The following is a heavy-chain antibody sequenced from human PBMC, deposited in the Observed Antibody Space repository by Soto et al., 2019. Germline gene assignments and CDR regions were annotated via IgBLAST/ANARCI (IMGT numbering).Heavy chain of an antibody. D-gene: IGHD2-2*01. CDR2: IIPIVGTA. J-gene: IGHJ6*02. V-gene: IGHV1-69*13. Sequence: SVKVSCKASGGTFSSYAISWVRQAPGQGLEWMGGIIPIVGTAKYAQKFQGRVTITADESTSTAYMELSSLRSEDTAVYYCARHVPAAGYYYGMDDWGQGTTVTVSS. CDR3: ARHVPAAGYYYGMDD. CDR1: GGTFSSYA.